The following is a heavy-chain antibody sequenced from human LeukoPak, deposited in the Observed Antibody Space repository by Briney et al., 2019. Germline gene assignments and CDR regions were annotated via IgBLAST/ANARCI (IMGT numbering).Heavy chain of an antibody. D-gene: IGHD3-22*01. J-gene: IGHJ4*02. CDR2: IIPIFGTA. CDR1: GGTFSSYA. CDR3: ARDYYDSSGYYYFDY. Sequence: ASVKVSCKASGGTFSSYAISWVRQAPGQGLEWMGGIIPIFGTANYAQKFQGRVTITADESTSTAYMALSSLRSEDTAVYYCARDYYDSSGYYYFDYWGQGTLVTVSS. V-gene: IGHV1-69*01.